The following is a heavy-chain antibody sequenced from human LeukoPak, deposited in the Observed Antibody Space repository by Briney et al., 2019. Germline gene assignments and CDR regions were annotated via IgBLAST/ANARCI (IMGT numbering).Heavy chain of an antibody. Sequence: ASVKVSCKASGYTFIGYYMHWVRQAPGQGLEWMGWINPNSGGTNYAQKFQGRVTMTRDTSISTAYMELSRLRSDDTAVYYCARVDIVATPYYYYYYYMDVWGKGTTVTVSS. CDR3: ARVDIVATPYYYYYYYMDV. CDR2: INPNSGGT. CDR1: GYTFIGYY. V-gene: IGHV1-2*02. D-gene: IGHD5-12*01. J-gene: IGHJ6*03.